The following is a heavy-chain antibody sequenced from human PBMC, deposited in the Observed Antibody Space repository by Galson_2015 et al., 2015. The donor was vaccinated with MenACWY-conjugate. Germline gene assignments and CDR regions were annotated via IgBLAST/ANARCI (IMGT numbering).Heavy chain of an antibody. D-gene: IGHD2-21*01. Sequence: CAISGDSVSSNNAAWTWIRQSPSRGLEWLERTYYRTKWYNDYAFSLKSRITVNPDTSKNQFSLQLNSVTPEDTAVYYCARWGPSHTAYRPSTDQINDAFDVWGQGTMVTVSS. V-gene: IGHV6-1*01. CDR2: TYYRTKWYN. CDR1: GDSVSSNNAA. CDR3: ARWGPSHTAYRPSTDQINDAFDV. J-gene: IGHJ3*01.